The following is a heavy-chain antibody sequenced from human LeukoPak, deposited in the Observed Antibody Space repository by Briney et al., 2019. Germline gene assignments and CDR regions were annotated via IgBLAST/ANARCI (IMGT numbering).Heavy chain of an antibody. CDR3: ARGPAGWGYYYMDV. V-gene: IGHV4-59*01. J-gene: IGHJ6*03. D-gene: IGHD3-16*01. CDR1: GGSIRSYY. CDR2: IYYSGST. Sequence: PSETLSLTCTVSGGSIRSYYWNWIRQPPGKGLEWIGYIYYSGSTNYNPSLKSRVTISVDTSKNQFSLKLSSVTAADTAVYYCARGPAGWGYYYMDVWGKGTTVTVSS.